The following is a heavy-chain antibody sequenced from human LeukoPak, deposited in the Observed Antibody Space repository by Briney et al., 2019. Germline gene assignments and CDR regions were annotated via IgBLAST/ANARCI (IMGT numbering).Heavy chain of an antibody. D-gene: IGHD3-9*01. V-gene: IGHV3-23*01. CDR3: AKWGDYDVLAGYYVSDY. Sequence: GASLRLSCAASGFTFSNYAMSWVRQAPGKGLEWVSAITGSGGNTYCADSVKGRFTISRDNSKNTVFLQMNSLRAEDTAVYYCAKWGDYDVLAGYYVSDYWGQGTLVTVSS. J-gene: IGHJ4*02. CDR1: GFTFSNYA. CDR2: ITGSGGNT.